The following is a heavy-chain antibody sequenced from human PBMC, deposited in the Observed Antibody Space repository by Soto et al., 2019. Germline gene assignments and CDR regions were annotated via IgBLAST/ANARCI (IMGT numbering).Heavy chain of an antibody. J-gene: IGHJ4*02. CDR3: ARDSSGYDFVDFDY. CDR2: MNANNGNT. Sequence: ASVKVSCKASGYTFTSYDINWVRQATGQGLEWMGWMNANNGNTRYAQKFQGRVTITRDTSTSTAYMELSSLRSEDTAVYYCARDSSGYDFVDFDYWGQGTLVTVSS. D-gene: IGHD5-12*01. CDR1: GYTFTSYD. V-gene: IGHV1-8*01.